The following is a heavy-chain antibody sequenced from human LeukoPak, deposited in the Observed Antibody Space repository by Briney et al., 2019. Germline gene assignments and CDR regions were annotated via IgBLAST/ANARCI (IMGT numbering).Heavy chain of an antibody. CDR2: IIPIFGTA. CDR3: ARGPPLYDSSGYYLAY. Sequence: SVKVSCKASGGTFSSYAISWVRQAPGQGLEWMGGIIPIFGTANYAQKFQGRVTITADESTSTAYMELSSLRSEDTAVYYCARGPPLYDSSGYYLAYWGQGTLVTVSS. D-gene: IGHD3-22*01. J-gene: IGHJ4*02. CDR1: GGTFSSYA. V-gene: IGHV1-69*13.